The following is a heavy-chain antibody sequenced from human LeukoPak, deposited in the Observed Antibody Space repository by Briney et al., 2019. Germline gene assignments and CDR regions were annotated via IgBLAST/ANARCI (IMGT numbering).Heavy chain of an antibody. CDR3: ATTRRYCSSTSCRPNYGMDV. CDR1: GGSISSYY. D-gene: IGHD2-2*01. V-gene: IGHV4-59*01. CDR2: IYYSGST. Sequence: PSETLSLTCTVSGGSISSYYWSWIRQPPGKGLEWIGYIYYSGSTNYNPSLKSRVTISVDTSKNQFSLKLSSVTAADTAVYYCATTRRYCSSTSCRPNYGMDVWGQGTTVTVSS. J-gene: IGHJ6*02.